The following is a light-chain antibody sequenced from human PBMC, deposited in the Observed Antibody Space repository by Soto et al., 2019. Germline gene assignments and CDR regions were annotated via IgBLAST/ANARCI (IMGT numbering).Light chain of an antibody. CDR1: SSDVGSYNL. CDR3: SSYASSSTYV. J-gene: IGLJ1*01. Sequence: QSALTQAASVSGSPGQSITISCTGTSSDVGSYNLVSWYQQHPGKAPKLMIYEVSKRPSGVSNRFSGSKSGNTASLTISGLQAEDEADYYCSSYASSSTYVFGTGTKDTVL. V-gene: IGLV2-23*02. CDR2: EVS.